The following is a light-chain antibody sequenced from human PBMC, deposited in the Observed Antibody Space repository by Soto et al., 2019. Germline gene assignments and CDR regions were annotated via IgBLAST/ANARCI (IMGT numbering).Light chain of an antibody. CDR2: EVS. Sequence: QSVLTQSPSASGSPGQSVTISCTGNSSDVGNYKYVSWYQQHPGKAPKPMIYEVSKRPSGVPDRFSGSKSGNTASLTVSGLQVEDEADYYCSSYAGSNLWVFGGGTKLTVL. CDR1: SSDVGNYKY. CDR3: SSYAGSNLWV. J-gene: IGLJ3*02. V-gene: IGLV2-8*01.